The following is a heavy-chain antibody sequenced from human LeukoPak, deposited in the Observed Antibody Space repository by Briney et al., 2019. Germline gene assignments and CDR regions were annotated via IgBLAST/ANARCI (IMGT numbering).Heavy chain of an antibody. J-gene: IGHJ3*02. V-gene: IGHV4-39*01. CDR2: IYYSGST. CDR3: ARQGTYCGGDCYHDAFDI. CDR1: GGSISSGSYY. D-gene: IGHD2-21*01. Sequence: PSETLSLTCTVSGGSISSGSYYWGWIRQPPGKGLEWIGSIYYSGSTYYNPSLKSRVTISVDTSKNQFSLKLSSVTAADTAVYYCARQGTYCGGDCYHDAFDIWGQGTMVTVSS.